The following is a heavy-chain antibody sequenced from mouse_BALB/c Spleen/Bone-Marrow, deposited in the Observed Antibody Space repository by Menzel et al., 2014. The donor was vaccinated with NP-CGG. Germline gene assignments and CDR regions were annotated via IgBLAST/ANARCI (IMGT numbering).Heavy chain of an antibody. V-gene: IGHV2-2*02. J-gene: IGHJ4*01. D-gene: IGHD4-1*01. CDR1: GFSLTSYG. Sequence: QVQLKDSGPGLVQPSQSLSITCTVSGFSLTSYGVHWVRQSPGKGLEWLGVIWSGGSTDYNAAFISRLSISKDNSKSQVFFKMNSLQANDTAIYYCARDRWSSSGTPYAMDYWGQGTSVTVSS. CDR3: ARDRWSSSGTPYAMDY. CDR2: IWSGGST.